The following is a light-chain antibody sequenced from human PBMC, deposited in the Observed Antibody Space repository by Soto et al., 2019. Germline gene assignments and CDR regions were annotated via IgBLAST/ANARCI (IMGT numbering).Light chain of an antibody. CDR2: DAS. CDR1: QSVRSRY. Sequence: DIVLTQSPGTLSLSPGERATLSCRASQSVRSRYLAWYQQKAGQAPRLLIYDASRRATGIPDRFSGSGSGTDSTLTISRLEPEDFAVYYCQQYGSSVTFGGGTKVEIK. J-gene: IGKJ4*01. V-gene: IGKV3-20*01. CDR3: QQYGSSVT.